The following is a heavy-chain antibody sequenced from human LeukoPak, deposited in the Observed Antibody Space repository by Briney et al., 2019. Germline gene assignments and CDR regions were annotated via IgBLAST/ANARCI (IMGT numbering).Heavy chain of an antibody. CDR3: ARDLPASYYYDSSGSDAFDI. CDR1: GFTFSSYE. V-gene: IGHV3-48*03. J-gene: IGHJ3*02. D-gene: IGHD3-22*01. CDR2: ISSSGSTI. Sequence: PGGSLRLSCAASGFTFSSYEMNWVRQAPGKGLEWVSYISSSGSTIYYADSVKGRFAISRDNAKNSLYLQMNSLRAEDTAVYYCARDLPASYYYDSSGSDAFDIWGQGTMVTVSS.